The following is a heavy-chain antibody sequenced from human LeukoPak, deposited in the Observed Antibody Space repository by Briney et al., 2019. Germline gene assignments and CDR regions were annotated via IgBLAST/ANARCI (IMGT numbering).Heavy chain of an antibody. CDR3: ARVLREWAARPDFQY. J-gene: IGHJ4*02. Sequence: GGSLRLSCATSGFTFSSYAMYWVRQAPGKGLEWVAVISYDGSNKYYADSVKGRFTISRDSSKNTLFLQMNSLRAEDTAVYYCARVLREWAARPDFQYWGQGTLVTVSS. CDR1: GFTFSSYA. V-gene: IGHV3-30-3*01. CDR2: ISYDGSNK. D-gene: IGHD6-6*01.